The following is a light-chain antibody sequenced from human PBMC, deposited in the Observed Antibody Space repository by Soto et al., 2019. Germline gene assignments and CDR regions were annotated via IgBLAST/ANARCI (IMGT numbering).Light chain of an antibody. V-gene: IGKV3-20*01. J-gene: IGKJ4*01. Sequence: EIVLTQSPGTLSLSPGETATLSCRASQTIGSTYLAWYQQKPGQAPRLLIFATSSRATGIPDRFSGSGSGTNFTLSISRLEPEDFAVYYCSQYASSPLPTFGGGTKVEIK. CDR1: QTIGSTY. CDR3: SQYASSPLPT. CDR2: ATS.